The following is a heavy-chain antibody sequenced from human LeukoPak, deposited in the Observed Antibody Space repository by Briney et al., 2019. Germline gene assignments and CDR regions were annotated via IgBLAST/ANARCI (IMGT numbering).Heavy chain of an antibody. CDR3: ARRVGGSSPRGYFDS. CDR2: VYPGDSDT. V-gene: IGHV5-51*01. Sequence: PGESLKISCKGSGYRFTSYWIGWERQMPGRGLEWMGIVYPGDSDTRYSPSFQGQVTISADKSISTAYLQWSSLKASDTAMYYCARRVGGSSPRGYFDSWGQGTLVTVSS. J-gene: IGHJ4*02. CDR1: GYRFTSYW. D-gene: IGHD2-2*01.